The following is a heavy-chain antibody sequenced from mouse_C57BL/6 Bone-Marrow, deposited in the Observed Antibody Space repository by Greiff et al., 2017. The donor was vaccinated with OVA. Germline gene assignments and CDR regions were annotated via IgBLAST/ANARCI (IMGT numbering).Heavy chain of an antibody. J-gene: IGHJ4*01. Sequence: VMLVESGPGLVQPSQSLSITCTGSGLSLTSYGVHWVRQSPGKGLEWLGAIWCGGCTYFLAAFISSLSISKDNAKSQDFVKMNSLQAEDTAIYYCARLGVRDDRDYWGQGTSVTGSS. V-gene: IGHV2-2*01. CDR3: ARLGVRDDRDY. CDR1: GLSLTSYG. CDR2: IWCGGCT.